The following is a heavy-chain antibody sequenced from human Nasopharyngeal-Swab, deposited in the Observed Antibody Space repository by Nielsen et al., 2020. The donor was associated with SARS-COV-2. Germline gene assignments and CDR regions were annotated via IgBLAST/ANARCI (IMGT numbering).Heavy chain of an antibody. V-gene: IGHV4-30-2*01. CDR3: ARLVVPASFDY. D-gene: IGHD2-2*01. CDR2: IYHSGST. J-gene: IGHJ4*02. CDR1: GGSISSGGYS. Sequence: SETLSLTCAVSGGSISSGGYSWSWIRQPPGKGLEWIGYIYHSGSTYYNPSLKSRVTISVDTSKNQFSLKLSSVTAADTAVYYCARLVVPASFDYWGQGTLVTVSS.